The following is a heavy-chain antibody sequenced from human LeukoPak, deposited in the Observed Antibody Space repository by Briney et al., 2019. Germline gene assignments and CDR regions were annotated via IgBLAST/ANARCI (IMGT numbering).Heavy chain of an antibody. CDR3: AKAITTPLYGMDV. D-gene: IGHD3-16*01. V-gene: IGHV3-30-3*01. CDR1: GFTFSSYA. J-gene: IGHJ6*02. CDR2: ISYDGSNK. Sequence: GGSLRLSCAASGFTFSSYAMHWVRQAPGKGLEWVAVISYDGSNKYYADSVKGRFTISRDNSKNTLYLQMNSLRAEDTAVYYCAKAITTPLYGMDVWGQGTTVTVSS.